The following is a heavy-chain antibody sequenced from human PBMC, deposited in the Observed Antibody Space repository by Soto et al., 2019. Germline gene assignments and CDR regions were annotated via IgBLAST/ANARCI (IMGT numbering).Heavy chain of an antibody. CDR3: ARYSDASGFAAFDI. CDR1: GYPISNVYY. Sequence: SETLSLTCAVSGYPISNVYYWGWIWQPPGKGLEWIGSVHHTGSPYYDPSLKSRVTISLDTSKNQFSLKLNSVTASDTAVYYCARYSDASGFAAFDIWGQGTMVTVSS. V-gene: IGHV4-38-2*01. J-gene: IGHJ3*02. D-gene: IGHD3-22*01. CDR2: VHHTGSP.